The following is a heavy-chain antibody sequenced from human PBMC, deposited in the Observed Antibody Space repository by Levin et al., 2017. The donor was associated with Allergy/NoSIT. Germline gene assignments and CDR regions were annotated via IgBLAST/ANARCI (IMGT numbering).Heavy chain of an antibody. CDR2: ISGSGGST. CDR1: GFTFSSYA. J-gene: IGHJ4*02. D-gene: IGHD1-26*01. Sequence: RASVKVSCAASGFTFSSYAMSWVRQAPGKGLEWVSAISGSGGSTYYADSVKGRFTISRDNSKNTLYLQMNSLRAEDTAVYYCAKTIFGELLSYFDYWGQGTLVTVSS. V-gene: IGHV3-23*01. CDR3: AKTIFGELLSYFDY.